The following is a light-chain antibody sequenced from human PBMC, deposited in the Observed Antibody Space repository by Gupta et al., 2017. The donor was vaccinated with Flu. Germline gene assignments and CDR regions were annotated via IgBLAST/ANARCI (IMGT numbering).Light chain of an antibody. CDR2: AAS. J-gene: IGKJ2*01. CDR3: QHTYSVPYT. CDR1: QPINSY. Sequence: DSQMTQSPPSLSAYVGDSVTITCRASQPINSYLNWYQQRPGKAPNLLIYAASSLQSGVPSRFSGSESGTDFTLTISRLQPEDFASYYCQHTYSVPYTFGQGPKLQIK. V-gene: IGKV1-39*01.